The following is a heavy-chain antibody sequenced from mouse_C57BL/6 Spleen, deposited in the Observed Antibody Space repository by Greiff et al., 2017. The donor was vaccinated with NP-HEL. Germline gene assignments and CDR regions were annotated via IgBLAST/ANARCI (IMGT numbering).Heavy chain of an antibody. D-gene: IGHD2-1*01. CDR3: ARDRGNYDPYYFDY. V-gene: IGHV3-6*01. CDR2: ISYDGSN. CDR1: GYSITSGYY. J-gene: IGHJ2*01. Sequence: EVQLQQSGPGLAKPSQSLSLTCSVTGYSITSGYYWNWIRQFPGNKLEWMGYISYDGSNNYNPSLKNRISITRDTSKNQFFLKLNSVTTEDTATYYCARDRGNYDPYYFDYWGQGTTLTVSS.